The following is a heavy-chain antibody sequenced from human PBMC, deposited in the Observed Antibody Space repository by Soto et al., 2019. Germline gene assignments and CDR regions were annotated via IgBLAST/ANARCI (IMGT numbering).Heavy chain of an antibody. CDR1: GGTFNNYA. CDR2: TIPMFGTT. Sequence: QVQLVQSGAEVKKPESSVRVSCKASGGTFNNYAITWVRQAPGQGLEWLGGTIPMFGTTNYAEKLQGRVTITADESTNTDYMELSSLRSEDTAIYYCTRCGIRYHSIGYYLGSDGMDVWGPGTTVIVSS. CDR3: TRCGIRYHSIGYYLGSDGMDV. J-gene: IGHJ6*02. V-gene: IGHV1-69*12. D-gene: IGHD3-22*01.